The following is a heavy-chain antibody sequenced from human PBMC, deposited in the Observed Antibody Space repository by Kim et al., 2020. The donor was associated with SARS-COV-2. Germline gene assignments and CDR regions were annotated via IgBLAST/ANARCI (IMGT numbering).Heavy chain of an antibody. CDR1: GYTFTSYY. J-gene: IGHJ4*02. CDR2: INPSGGST. D-gene: IGHD2-21*02. CDR3: ARGPSGGAVVTPGYFDY. Sequence: ASVKVSCKASGYTFTSYYMHWVRQAPGQGLEWMGIINPSGGSTSYAQKFQGRVTMTRDTSTSTVYMELSSLRSEDTAVYYCARGPSGGAVVTPGYFDYWGQGTLVTVSS. V-gene: IGHV1-46*01.